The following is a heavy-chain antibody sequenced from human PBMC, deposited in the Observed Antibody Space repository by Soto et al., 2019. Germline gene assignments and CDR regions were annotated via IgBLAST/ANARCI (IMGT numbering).Heavy chain of an antibody. CDR1: GASIHNGGYF. J-gene: IGHJ4*02. CDR3: ASGPTTEKVDS. Sequence: QVQLQESGPGLVRPSQTLSLTCSVSGASIHNGGYFWSWIRQSPGKGLVWIGHIHNSGSPYNNPALSSPVCIAADTAVSQCALPLSSVSAADTAMYSCASGPTTEKVDSWGQGILVTVS. V-gene: IGHV4-30-4*01. CDR2: IHNSGSP.